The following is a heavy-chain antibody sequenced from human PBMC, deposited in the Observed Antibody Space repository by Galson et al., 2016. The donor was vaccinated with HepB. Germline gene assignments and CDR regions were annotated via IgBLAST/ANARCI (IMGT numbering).Heavy chain of an antibody. CDR1: GFTFNTYG. V-gene: IGHV3-33*01. CDR3: ARGNYGDSSFDY. Sequence: SLRLSCAASGFTFNTYGMHWVRQAPGKGPEWVAIIWFAGSNKYYADSVKGRFSVSRDNSKNTLHLQMNSLRAEDTAVYYCARGNYGDSSFDYWGQGTLVTVSS. D-gene: IGHD4-17*01. J-gene: IGHJ4*02. CDR2: IWFAGSNK.